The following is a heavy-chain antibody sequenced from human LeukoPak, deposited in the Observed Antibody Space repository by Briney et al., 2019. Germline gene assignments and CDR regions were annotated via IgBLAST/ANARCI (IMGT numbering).Heavy chain of an antibody. V-gene: IGHV3-7*01. CDR3: AREEGGYFDS. CDR1: GFTFKSYW. J-gene: IGHJ4*02. CDR2: IKQDGSDK. Sequence: GGSLRLSCTASGFTFKSYWMSWVRQPPGKGLEWVANIKQDGSDKYYVDSVKGRSTISQDNAKNALFLQINSVRVGDTVGYYGAREEGGYFDSWGQGTLVTVSS.